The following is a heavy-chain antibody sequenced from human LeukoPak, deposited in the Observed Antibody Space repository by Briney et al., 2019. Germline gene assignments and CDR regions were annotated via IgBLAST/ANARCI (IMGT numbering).Heavy chain of an antibody. J-gene: IGHJ4*02. Sequence: PGGSLRLSCAASGFTFSGYWMSWVRQAPGKGLEWVANIKQDGSERYYVDSVKGRFTISRDNAKNSLYLRMNSLRAEDTAVYYCARDPFGDYVFDYWGQGTLVTVSS. CDR2: IKQDGSER. D-gene: IGHD4-17*01. V-gene: IGHV3-7*01. CDR3: ARDPFGDYVFDY. CDR1: GFTFSGYW.